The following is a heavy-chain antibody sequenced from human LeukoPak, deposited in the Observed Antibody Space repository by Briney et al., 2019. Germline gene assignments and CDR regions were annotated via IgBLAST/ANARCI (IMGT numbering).Heavy chain of an antibody. Sequence: GSSVKVSCKASGDTFSSYALSCVPHAPGQGLGWRGGIIPILGTANYTQKFRGRVTITADKSASTAYMALSTLRCEDTAVYFCARGFVDGWLLSMDVWGKGTTVSVSS. CDR3: ARGFVDGWLLSMDV. D-gene: IGHD3-22*01. V-gene: IGHV1-69*06. CDR1: GDTFSSYA. CDR2: IIPILGTA. J-gene: IGHJ6*03.